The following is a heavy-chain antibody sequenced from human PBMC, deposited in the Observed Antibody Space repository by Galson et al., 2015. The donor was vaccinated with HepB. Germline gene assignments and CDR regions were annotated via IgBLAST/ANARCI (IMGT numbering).Heavy chain of an antibody. Sequence: SLRLSCEASGFTLSNYAMNWVRQAPGKGLEWVSGIVGSAATTYYTDSVKGRFTVSSDNPKNTLYLQMNSLRAEDTAIYYCARLDNWNYDHWGQGTQVTVSS. V-gene: IGHV3-23*01. CDR1: GFTLSNYA. J-gene: IGHJ5*02. D-gene: IGHD1-7*01. CDR3: ARLDNWNYDH. CDR2: IVGSAATT.